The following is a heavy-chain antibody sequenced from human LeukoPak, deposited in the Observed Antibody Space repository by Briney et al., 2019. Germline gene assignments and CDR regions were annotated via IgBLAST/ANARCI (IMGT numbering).Heavy chain of an antibody. CDR3: AKDLVTYYYYYGMDV. V-gene: IGHV3-23*01. Sequence: GASLRLSCAAFGFTFSSYAMSWVRKAPGKGLEWVSAISGSGGSTYYADSVKGRFTISRDNSENTLYLQMNSLRAEDTAVYYCAKDLVTYYYYYGMDVWGQGTTVTVSS. D-gene: IGHD2-21*01. J-gene: IGHJ6*02. CDR2: ISGSGGST. CDR1: GFTFSSYA.